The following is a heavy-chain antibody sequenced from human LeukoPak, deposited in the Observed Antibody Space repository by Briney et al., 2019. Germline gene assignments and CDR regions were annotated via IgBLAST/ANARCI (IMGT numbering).Heavy chain of an antibody. CDR3: AKNKHDSSGYYSAPFDY. J-gene: IGHJ4*02. CDR2: ISYDGSNK. Sequence: GGSLRLSCAASGFTFSSYGMHWVRQAPGKGLEWVAVISYDGSNKYYVDSVKGRFTISRDNSKNTPYLQMNSLRAEDTAVYYCAKNKHDSSGYYSAPFDYWGQGTLVTVSS. D-gene: IGHD3-22*01. V-gene: IGHV3-30*18. CDR1: GFTFSSYG.